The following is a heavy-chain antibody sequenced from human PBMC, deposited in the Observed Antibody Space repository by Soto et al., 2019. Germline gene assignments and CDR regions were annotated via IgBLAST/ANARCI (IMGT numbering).Heavy chain of an antibody. CDR2: INHSGST. Sequence: PSETLSLTCAFYGVSFSGYYWSWIRQPPGKGLEWIGEINHSGSTNYNPSLKSRVTISVDTSKNQFSLKLSSVTAADTAVYYCAGPRPEDPAYYYYGMDVGGQGTTVTVSS. J-gene: IGHJ6*02. CDR1: GVSFSGYY. CDR3: AGPRPEDPAYYYYGMDV. V-gene: IGHV4-34*01.